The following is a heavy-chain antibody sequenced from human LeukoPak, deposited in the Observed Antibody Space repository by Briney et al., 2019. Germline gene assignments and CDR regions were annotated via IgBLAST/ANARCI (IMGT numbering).Heavy chain of an antibody. CDR1: GGTFSSYA. V-gene: IGHV1-69*05. CDR2: IIPIFGTA. J-gene: IGHJ3*02. D-gene: IGHD5-18*01. CDR3: ASYSYGYSDAFDI. Sequence: ASVKVSCKASGGTFSSYAISWVRQAPGQGLEWMGRIIPIFGTANYAQKFQGRVTITTDESTSTAYMELGSLRSEDTAVYYCASYSYGYSDAFDIWGQGTMVTVSS.